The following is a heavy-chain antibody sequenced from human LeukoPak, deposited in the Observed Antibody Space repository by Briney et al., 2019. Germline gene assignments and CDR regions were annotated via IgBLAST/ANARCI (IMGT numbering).Heavy chain of an antibody. D-gene: IGHD1-26*01. CDR3: VKVSSTVGATYFDY. Sequence: PGGSLRLSCSASGFTFSSHAMHWVRQAPGKGRDYIPGITSDGGTTYHADSVKGRFTISRDNSKNTLYLQMSSLRVEDTAVYYCVKVSSTVGATYFDYWGPGTLVTVS. CDR2: ITSDGGTT. V-gene: IGHV3-64D*06. J-gene: IGHJ4*02. CDR1: GFTFSSHA.